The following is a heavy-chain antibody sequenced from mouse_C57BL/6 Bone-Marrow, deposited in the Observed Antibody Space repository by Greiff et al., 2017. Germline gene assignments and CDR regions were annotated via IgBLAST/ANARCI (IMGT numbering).Heavy chain of an antibody. Sequence: QVQLQQSGAELVKPGASVKMSCKASGYTFTTYPIEWMKQNHGKSLEWIGNFHPYNDDTKYNEKFKGKATLTVEKSSSTVYLELSRLTSDASAVYYCARGDYYGRGWYFDVWGTGTTVTVSS. V-gene: IGHV1-47*01. J-gene: IGHJ1*03. CDR1: GYTFTTYP. CDR2: FHPYNDDT. CDR3: ARGDYYGRGWYFDV. D-gene: IGHD1-1*01.